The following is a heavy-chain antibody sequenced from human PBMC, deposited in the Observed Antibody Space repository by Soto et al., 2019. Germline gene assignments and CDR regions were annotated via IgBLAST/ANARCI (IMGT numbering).Heavy chain of an antibody. V-gene: IGHV1-18*01. CDR3: AVGAYDSSGYYYYYGMDV. Sequence: QVQLVQSGAEVKKPGASVKVSCKASGYTFTSYGISWVRQAPGQGLEWMGWIIIYNGNTNYAQRLQGRVTMTTDTSTSTAYMELRSLRSDDTAVYYCAVGAYDSSGYYYYYGMDVWGQGTTVTVSS. J-gene: IGHJ6*02. D-gene: IGHD3-22*01. CDR1: GYTFTSYG. CDR2: IIIYNGNT.